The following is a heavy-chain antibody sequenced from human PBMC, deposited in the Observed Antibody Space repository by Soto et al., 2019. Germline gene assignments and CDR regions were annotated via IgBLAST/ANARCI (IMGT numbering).Heavy chain of an antibody. CDR1: GFTFSSYS. CDR2: ISGSSSYI. CDR3: ARVDSSSFKPYY. D-gene: IGHD6-6*01. J-gene: IGHJ4*02. V-gene: IGHV3-21*01. Sequence: PGGSLRLSCAVSGFTFSSYSMNWVRQAPGKGLEWVSSISGSSSYIYYADSVKGRFTISRDNAKNSLYLQMNSLRAEDTAVYYCARVDSSSFKPYYWGQGTLVTVSS.